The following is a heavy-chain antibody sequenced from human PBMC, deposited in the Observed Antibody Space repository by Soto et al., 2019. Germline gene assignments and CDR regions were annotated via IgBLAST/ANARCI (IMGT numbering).Heavy chain of an antibody. CDR1: GFTFSSYG. CDR3: AREVCASGFGNRFDY. D-gene: IGHD6-25*01. CDR2: ISGSSDEI. J-gene: IGHJ4*02. Sequence: EVQLVDSGGGLVQPGGSLRLSCAASGFTFSSYGMNWVRQAPGKGLEWVSYISGSSDEIHYADSLKGRFTISRDNAKNSLYLQMNSLRAEDTAVYYCAREVCASGFGNRFDYWGQGTLVPVSS. V-gene: IGHV3-48*04.